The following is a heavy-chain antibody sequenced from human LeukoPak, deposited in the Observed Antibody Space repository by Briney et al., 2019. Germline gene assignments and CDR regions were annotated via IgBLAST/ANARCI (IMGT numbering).Heavy chain of an antibody. D-gene: IGHD6-6*01. J-gene: IGHJ4*02. CDR2: ISYDGSNK. CDR3: AKEGRSSSLDY. Sequence: PGGSLRLSCAASGFTFSSYGMHWVRQAPGKGLEWVAVISYDGSNKYYADSVKGRFTISRDNSKNTLYLQMNSLRAEDTAVFYCAKEGRSSSLDYWGQGTLVTVSS. CDR1: GFTFSSYG. V-gene: IGHV3-30*18.